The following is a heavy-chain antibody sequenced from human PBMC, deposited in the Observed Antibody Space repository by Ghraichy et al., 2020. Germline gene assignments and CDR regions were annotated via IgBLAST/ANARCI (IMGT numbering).Heavy chain of an antibody. CDR1: GFTFSSYA. CDR3: AKATRKNYFDY. D-gene: IGHD1-14*01. CDR2: ISGSGGST. Sequence: LSLTCAASGFTFSSYAMSWVRQAPGKGLEWVSAISGSGGSTYYADSVKGRFTISRDNSKNTLYLQMNSLRAEDTAVYYCAKATRKNYFDYWGQGTLVTVSS. V-gene: IGHV3-23*01. J-gene: IGHJ4*02.